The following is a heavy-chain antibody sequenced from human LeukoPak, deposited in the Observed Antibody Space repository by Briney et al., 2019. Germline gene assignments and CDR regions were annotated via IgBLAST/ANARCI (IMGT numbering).Heavy chain of an antibody. V-gene: IGHV1-8*03. J-gene: IGHJ4*02. CDR1: GYTFTCYA. CDR3: ASLLVEYSSSPPDYITDY. D-gene: IGHD6-6*01. CDR2: VNPNSGNT. Sequence: GASVKVSCKACGYTFTCYAMNWLRPATGQGLAWMGWVNPNSGNTGYAQKFEGRVTITADKSTNTAYMVLSSLRSEDTAVYYCASLLVEYSSSPPDYITDYWGQGTLVTVSS.